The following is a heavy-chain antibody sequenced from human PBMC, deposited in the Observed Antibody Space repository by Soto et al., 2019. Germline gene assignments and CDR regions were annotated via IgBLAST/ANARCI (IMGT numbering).Heavy chain of an antibody. J-gene: IGHJ4*02. Sequence: SETLSLTCTVSGGSISSSSYYWGWIRQPPGKGLEWIGSIYYSGSTYYNPSLKSRVTISVDTSKNQFSLKLSSVTAADTAVYYCARHEYYGSGSYDYWGRGTLVTVSS. V-gene: IGHV4-39*01. D-gene: IGHD3-10*01. CDR3: ARHEYYGSGSYDY. CDR1: GGSISSSSYY. CDR2: IYYSGST.